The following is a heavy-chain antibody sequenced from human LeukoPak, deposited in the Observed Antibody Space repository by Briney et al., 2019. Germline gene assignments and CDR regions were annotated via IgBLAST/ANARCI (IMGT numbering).Heavy chain of an antibody. V-gene: IGHV3-66*01. CDR3: ASNYGSSLYFDY. CDR2: IYSGGST. D-gene: IGHD3-10*01. CDR1: GFTVSSNY. J-gene: IGHJ4*02. Sequence: PGGSLRLSCAASGFTVSSNYMSWVSQAPGKGLEWVSVIYSGGSTYYSDSVKGRFTVSRDNSKNTLYLQRNSLRAEDTAVYYCASNYGSSLYFDYWGQGTLVTVSS.